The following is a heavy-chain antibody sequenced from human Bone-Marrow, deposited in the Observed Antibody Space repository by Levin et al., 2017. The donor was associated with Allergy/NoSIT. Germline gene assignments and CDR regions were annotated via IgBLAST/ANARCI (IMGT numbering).Heavy chain of an antibody. D-gene: IGHD6-6*01. CDR3: ARTWKQLALRKYYFDY. CDR1: GFTFSSYW. J-gene: IGHJ4*02. Sequence: GESLKISCAASGFTFSSYWMSWVRQAPGKGLEWVANIKQDGSEKYYVDSVKGRFTISRDNAKNSLYLQMNSLRAEDTAVYYCARTWKQLALRKYYFDYWGQGTLVTVSS. CDR2: IKQDGSEK. V-gene: IGHV3-7*01.